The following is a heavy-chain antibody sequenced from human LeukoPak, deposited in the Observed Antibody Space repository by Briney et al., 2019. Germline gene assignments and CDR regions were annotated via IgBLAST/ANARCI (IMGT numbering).Heavy chain of an antibody. CDR1: GGSISSGGYY. Sequence: PSETLSLTCTVSGGSISSGGYYWSWIRQHPGQGLEWIGYIYYSGSTYHNPSLKSRVTISVDTSKNQFSLKLSSVTAADTAVYYCARRNYGGNLDYWGQGTLVTVSS. J-gene: IGHJ4*02. CDR2: IYYSGST. CDR3: ARRNYGGNLDY. D-gene: IGHD4-23*01. V-gene: IGHV4-31*03.